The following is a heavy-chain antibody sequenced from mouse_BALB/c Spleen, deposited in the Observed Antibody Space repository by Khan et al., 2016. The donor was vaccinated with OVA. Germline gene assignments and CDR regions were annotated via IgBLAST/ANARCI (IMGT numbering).Heavy chain of an antibody. CDR3: ARWFTY. CDR2: ISYSGST. Sequence: EVKLEESGPGLVKPSQSLSLTCTVTGYSITSDYAWNWIRQFPGNKLEWMGYISYSGSTTYNPSLKSRISITRDTSKNQFFLQLNSVTTEDTATYYYARWFTYWGQGTLVTVSA. CDR1: GYSITSDYA. V-gene: IGHV3-2*02. J-gene: IGHJ3*01.